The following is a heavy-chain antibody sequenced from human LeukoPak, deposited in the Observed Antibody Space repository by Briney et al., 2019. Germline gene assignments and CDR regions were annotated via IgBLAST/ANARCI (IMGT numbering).Heavy chain of an antibody. CDR3: ARSANPATAFDY. Sequence: ASVKVSCKASGYTVTGYYMHWVRQAPGQGLEWMGWLNPNSGATNYAQKFQGRVTLTRDTSISTAYMELSRLRSDDTAVYYCARSANPATAFDYWGQGTLVTVSS. V-gene: IGHV1-2*02. J-gene: IGHJ4*02. CDR1: GYTVTGYY. CDR2: LNPNSGAT. D-gene: IGHD2-21*02.